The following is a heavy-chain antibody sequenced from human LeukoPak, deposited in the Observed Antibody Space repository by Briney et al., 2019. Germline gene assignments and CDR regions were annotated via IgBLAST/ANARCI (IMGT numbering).Heavy chain of an antibody. V-gene: IGHV3-7*01. CDR2: IKKDGIEK. CDR3: ARDLSGVTGYTYGRGIDY. CDR1: GFTFSSYA. J-gene: IGHJ4*02. D-gene: IGHD5-18*01. Sequence: GGSLRLSCAASGFTFSSYAMSWVRQAPGKGLEWVANIKKDGIEKYYVDSVKGRFTISRDNAKTSLYLQMNSLRAEDTAVYYCARDLSGVTGYTYGRGIDYWGQGTLVTVSS.